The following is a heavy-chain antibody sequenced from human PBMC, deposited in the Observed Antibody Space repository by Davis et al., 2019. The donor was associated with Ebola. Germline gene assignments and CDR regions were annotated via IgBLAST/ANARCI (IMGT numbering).Heavy chain of an antibody. V-gene: IGHV3-7*01. J-gene: IGHJ6*02. CDR3: AREDPDRGDGMDV. CDR2: IKQDGSEK. D-gene: IGHD1-14*01. CDR1: GFTFSSYW. Sequence: PGGSLRLSCAASGFTFSSYWMSWVRQAPGKGLEWVANIKQDGSEKYYVDSVKGRFTISRDNAKNSLYLQMNSLRAEDTAVYYCAREDPDRGDGMDVWGQGTTVTVSS.